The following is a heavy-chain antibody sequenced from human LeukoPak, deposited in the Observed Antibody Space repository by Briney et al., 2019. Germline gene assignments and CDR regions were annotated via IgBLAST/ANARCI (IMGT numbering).Heavy chain of an antibody. CDR2: VSGYNGNT. CDR3: ARDFYEVGSTWYDCFDP. D-gene: IGHD6-13*01. J-gene: IGHJ5*02. Sequence: GASVNVSCKASGYTFMNYGISWVRQAPGQGLEWMGWVSGYNGNTNYGQKFQGRVTMTTDTSTSTAYMEPRSLRSDDTAMYYCARDFYEVGSTWYDCFDPWGQGTLVTVSS. V-gene: IGHV1-18*01. CDR1: GYTFMNYG.